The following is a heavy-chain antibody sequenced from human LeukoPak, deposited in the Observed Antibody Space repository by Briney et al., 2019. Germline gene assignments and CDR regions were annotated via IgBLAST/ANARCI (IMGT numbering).Heavy chain of an antibody. CDR1: GFTFSSYA. Sequence: GRSLRLSCAASGFTFSSYAMHWVRQAPGKGLEWVAVISYDGSNKYYADSVKGRFTISRDNSKNTLYLQTNSLRAEDTAVYYCGRGARWELLRGYFDYWGQGTLVTVSS. V-gene: IGHV3-30*01. CDR3: GRGARWELLRGYFDY. J-gene: IGHJ4*02. CDR2: ISYDGSNK. D-gene: IGHD1-26*01.